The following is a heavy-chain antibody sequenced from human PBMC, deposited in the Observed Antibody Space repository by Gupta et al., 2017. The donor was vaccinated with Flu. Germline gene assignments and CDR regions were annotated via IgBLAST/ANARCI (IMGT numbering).Heavy chain of an antibody. CDR2: VWYDGVNK. D-gene: IGHD1-1*01. J-gene: IGHJ4*01. V-gene: IGHV3-33*01. CDR3: ARRADDQSPGKYYFDY. Sequence: QVQLVESGGGVVQPGRSLRLSCAASGFPFSAYDMHWVRQAPGKGLEWVAVVWYDGVNKYYSDSVKGRFTISRDSSKNTLSLQMNSLRADDTAIYYCARRADDQSPGKYYFDYWGQGTLVTVSS. CDR1: GFPFSAYD.